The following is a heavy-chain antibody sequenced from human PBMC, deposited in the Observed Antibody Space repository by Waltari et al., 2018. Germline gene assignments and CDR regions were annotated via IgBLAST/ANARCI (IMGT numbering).Heavy chain of an antibody. CDR1: GGSISSSSYY. CDR2: IYYSGST. D-gene: IGHD6-6*01. J-gene: IGHJ4*02. V-gene: IGHV4-39*07. CDR3: AREVEQLGPYFDY. Sequence: QLQLQESGPGLVKPSETLSLTCTVSGGSISSSSYYWGWIRQPPGKGLELIGSIYYSGSTYYNPSLKSRVTISVDTSKNQFSLKLSSVTAADTAVYYCAREVEQLGPYFDYWGQGTLVTVSS.